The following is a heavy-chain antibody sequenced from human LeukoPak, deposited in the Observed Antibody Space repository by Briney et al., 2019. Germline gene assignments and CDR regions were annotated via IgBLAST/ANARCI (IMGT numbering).Heavy chain of an antibody. V-gene: IGHV4-34*01. CDR1: GGSISSYY. D-gene: IGHD6-13*01. Sequence: PSETLSLTCTVSGGSISSYYWSWIRQPPGKGLEWIGEINHSGSTNYNPSLKSRVTISVDTSKNQFSLKLSSVTAADTAVYYCARRTGRVAAAGNWFDPWGQGTLVTVSS. CDR3: ARRTGRVAAAGNWFDP. CDR2: INHSGST. J-gene: IGHJ5*02.